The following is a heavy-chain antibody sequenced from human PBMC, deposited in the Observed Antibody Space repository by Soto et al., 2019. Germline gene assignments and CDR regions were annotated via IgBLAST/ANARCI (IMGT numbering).Heavy chain of an antibody. Sequence: GGSLRLSCAASGFTFSSYSMNWVRQAPGKGLVWVSCINSDGSSINYADSVKGRFTISRDNAKNTLYLQMNSLRAEDTAVYYCVKGYGSSAVGFDYWGQGTLVTVSS. CDR1: GFTFSSYS. V-gene: IGHV3-74*01. J-gene: IGHJ4*02. CDR2: INSDGSSI. D-gene: IGHD3-22*01. CDR3: VKGYGSSAVGFDY.